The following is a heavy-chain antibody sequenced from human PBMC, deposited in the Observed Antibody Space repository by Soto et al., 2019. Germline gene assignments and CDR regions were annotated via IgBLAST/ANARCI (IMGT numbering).Heavy chain of an antibody. CDR3: ARDPRSITGTTSSEDFQH. V-gene: IGHV1-69*01. J-gene: IGHJ1*01. D-gene: IGHD1-20*01. CDR2: IIPILGIT. CDR1: GGTFSGYA. Sequence: QAQLMQSGAEVKKPGSSVKVSCKASGGTFSGYAISWVRQAPGQGLEWMGGIIPILGITKYAQKFQGRITIAADEATCTVYMDRRSLRSEDTAVYYCARDPRSITGTTSSEDFQHWGQGTLVSVSS.